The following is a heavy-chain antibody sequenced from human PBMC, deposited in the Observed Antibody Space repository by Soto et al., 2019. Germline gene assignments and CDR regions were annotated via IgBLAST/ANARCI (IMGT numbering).Heavy chain of an antibody. J-gene: IGHJ3*02. D-gene: IGHD4-17*01. V-gene: IGHV3-7*01. CDR1: GFIFSSYW. Sequence: EVQLVESGGGLVQPGGSLRLSCAASGFIFSSYWMTWVRQAPGKGLEWVANIKKDGGEKRYVDSVKGRFIISRDNAKNSLDLRMNSQRAEDTAVYFCARDPGNYCDDVRWGGFDIWGQGTMVTVSS. CDR2: IKKDGGEK. CDR3: ARDPGNYCDDVRWGGFDI.